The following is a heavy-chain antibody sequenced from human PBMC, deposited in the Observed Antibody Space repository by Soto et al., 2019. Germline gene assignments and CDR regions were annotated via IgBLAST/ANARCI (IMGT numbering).Heavy chain of an antibody. Sequence: AETLSLTCAVSGVSIRNSHSFWGWIRQPPGQGLEFIGSVYYSGGANYNPSLKSRVTVSIDTANNQFSLRVNFVAAADTAVYYGGRVVEGATRHPDFDPWGQGTLVTVSS. J-gene: IGHJ5*02. CDR2: VYYSGGA. V-gene: IGHV4-39*01. CDR1: GVSIRNSHSF. CDR3: GRVVEGATRHPDFDP. D-gene: IGHD2-15*01.